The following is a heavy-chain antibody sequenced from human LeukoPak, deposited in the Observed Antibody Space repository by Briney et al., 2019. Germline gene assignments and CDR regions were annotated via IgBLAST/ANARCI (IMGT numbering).Heavy chain of an antibody. Sequence: GGSLRLSCAASGFTFSSYSMNWVRQAPGKGLEWVANIKQDGSEKYYVDSVKGRFTISRDNAKNSLYLQMNSLRAEDTAVYYCARDVAVAGFAFDIWGQGTMVTVSS. CDR1: GFTFSSYS. V-gene: IGHV3-7*01. CDR2: IKQDGSEK. CDR3: ARDVAVAGFAFDI. D-gene: IGHD6-19*01. J-gene: IGHJ3*02.